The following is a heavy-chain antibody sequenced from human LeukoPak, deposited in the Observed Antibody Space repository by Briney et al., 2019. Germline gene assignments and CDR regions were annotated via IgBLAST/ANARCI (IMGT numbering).Heavy chain of an antibody. CDR1: GGSISSGGYY. CDR3: ARVRYSSNWYGNYYFDY. CDR2: IYYSGST. V-gene: IGHV4-31*03. J-gene: IGHJ4*02. Sequence: SETLSLTCTVSGGSISSGGYYWSWIRQHPGKGLEWIGYIYYSGSTYYNPSLKSRVTISVDTSKNQFSLKLSSVTAADTAVYYCARVRYSSNWYGNYYFDYWGQGTLVTVSS. D-gene: IGHD6-13*01.